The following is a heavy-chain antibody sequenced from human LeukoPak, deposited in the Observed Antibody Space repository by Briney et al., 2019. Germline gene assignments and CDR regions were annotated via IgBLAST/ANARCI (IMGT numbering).Heavy chain of an antibody. D-gene: IGHD3-22*01. V-gene: IGHV3-15*01. CDR2: IKSKTDGGTT. CDR1: GFTFSNAW. Sequence: GGSLRLSCAACGFTFSNAWMSWVRQAPGKGLEWVGRIKSKTDGGTTDYAAPVKGRFTISRDDSKNTLYLQMNSLKTEDTAVYYCTTDTYYYDSSGYYYCDYWGQGTLVTVSS. CDR3: TTDTYYYDSSGYYYCDY. J-gene: IGHJ4*02.